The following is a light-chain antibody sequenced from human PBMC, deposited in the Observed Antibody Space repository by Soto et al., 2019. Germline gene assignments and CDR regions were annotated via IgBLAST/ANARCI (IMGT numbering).Light chain of an antibody. CDR2: EVS. J-gene: IGLJ1*01. CDR3: SSFTTSRFYV. CDR1: SSDVGGYDY. V-gene: IGLV2-14*01. Sequence: QSALTQPASVSGSPGQSITISCTGTSSDVGGYDYVSWYQLHPGKAPKLMVFEVSNRPSGVSSRFSASKSGLTASLTISGLQAEDEADYYCSSFTTSRFYVFGPGTKLTVL.